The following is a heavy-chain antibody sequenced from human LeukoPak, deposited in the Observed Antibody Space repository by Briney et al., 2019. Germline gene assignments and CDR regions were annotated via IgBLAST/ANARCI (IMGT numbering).Heavy chain of an antibody. CDR2: IKQDGSEK. J-gene: IGHJ4*02. D-gene: IGHD1-26*01. V-gene: IGHV3-7*03. CDR3: AREGELPPDY. Sequence: GGSLRLSCAASGFTFSTYWMNWVRQAPGKGLEWVANIKQDGSEKYYADSVKGRFTISRDNAKNSLYLQMNSLRAEDTAVYYCAREGELPPDYWGQGTLVTVSS. CDR1: GFTFSTYW.